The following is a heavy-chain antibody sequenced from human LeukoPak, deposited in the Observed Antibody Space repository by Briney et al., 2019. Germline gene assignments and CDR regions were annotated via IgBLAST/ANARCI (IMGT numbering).Heavy chain of an antibody. CDR1: GFTFSSYA. CDR2: ISYDGSNK. Sequence: GRSLRLSCAASGFTFSSYAMHWVRQAPGKGLEWVAVISYDGSNKYYADSVKGRFTISRDNSKNTLYLQMNSLRAEETAVYYCTTINRELTFLDWGQGALVTVSS. J-gene: IGHJ4*02. V-gene: IGHV3-30-3*01. D-gene: IGHD1-26*01. CDR3: TTINRELTFLD.